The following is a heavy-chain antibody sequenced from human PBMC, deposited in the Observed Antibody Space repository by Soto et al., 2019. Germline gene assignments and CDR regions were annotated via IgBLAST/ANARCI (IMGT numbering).Heavy chain of an antibody. D-gene: IGHD3-16*01. CDR2: ISSSSSYI. J-gene: IGHJ4*02. V-gene: IGHV3-21*05. CDR1: GFTFSSYS. Sequence: EVQLVESGGGLVQPGGSLRLSCAASGFTFSSYSMNWVRQAPGKGLEWVSYISSSSSYIYYAVSVKGRFTISRDNAKNSLYLQMDSLRAEDTAVYYCARDKGGAARAFESWGQGTLVTVSS. CDR3: ARDKGGAARAFES.